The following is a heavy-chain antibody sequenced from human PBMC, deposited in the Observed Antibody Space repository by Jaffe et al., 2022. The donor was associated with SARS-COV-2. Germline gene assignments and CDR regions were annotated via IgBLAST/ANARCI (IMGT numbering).Heavy chain of an antibody. D-gene: IGHD3-3*01. Sequence: EVQLLESGGGLAQPGGSLRLSCAASGFIFSDEAMSWVRQAPGKGLEWVSVIRGDSPDTFYSDSVNGRFTISRDNSKNTLYLEMDSLRADDTAVYYCARGFRWIDYWGQGTLVTVSS. CDR3: ARGFRWIDY. J-gene: IGHJ4*02. V-gene: IGHV3-23*01. CDR2: IRGDSPDT. CDR1: GFIFSDEA.